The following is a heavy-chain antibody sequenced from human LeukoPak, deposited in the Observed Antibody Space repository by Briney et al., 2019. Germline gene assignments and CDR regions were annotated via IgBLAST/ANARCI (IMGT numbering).Heavy chain of an antibody. CDR3: AKDDYGGNSIFDY. CDR1: GFTFDDYA. J-gene: IGHJ4*02. Sequence: PGRSLRLSCAASGFTFDDYAMHWVRQAPGKGLEWVSGISWNSGSIGYADSVKGRFTISRDNAKNSLNLQMNSLRAEDTALYYCAKDDYGGNSIFDYWGQGTLVTVSS. CDR2: ISWNSGSI. V-gene: IGHV3-9*01. D-gene: IGHD4-23*01.